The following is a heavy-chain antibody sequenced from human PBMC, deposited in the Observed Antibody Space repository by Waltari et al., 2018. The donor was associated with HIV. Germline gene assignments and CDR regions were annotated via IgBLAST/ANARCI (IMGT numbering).Heavy chain of an antibody. CDR2: INAEDVDA. CDR3: ARAGLRGLIQDFDI. V-gene: IGHV1-46*01. J-gene: IGHJ4*02. CDR1: GFLLADPD. Sequence: VQPKTEMGKPGASVRLSCRVSGFLLADPDIHWVRQGPRQRFEWMSIINAEDVDAHSAQKCQAVVTLTRDLFTGTLYLDLMSLRSDDTAVYFCARAGLRGLIQDFDIWGQGTQLIVSS.